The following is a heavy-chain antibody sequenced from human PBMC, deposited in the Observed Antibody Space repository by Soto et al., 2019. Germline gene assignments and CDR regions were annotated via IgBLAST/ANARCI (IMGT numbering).Heavy chain of an antibody. CDR3: ARSQGSSTSLEIYYYYYYGMDV. V-gene: IGHV1-69*01. D-gene: IGHD2-2*01. J-gene: IGHJ6*02. Sequence: QVQLVPSGAEVKKPGSSVKVSCKASGGTFSSYAISWVRQAPGQGLEWMGGIIAISGTANYAQKYQGRVTITADESTSTAYMELSSLRSEDTAVYYCARSQGSSTSLEIYYYYYYGMDVWGQGTTVTVSS. CDR2: IIAISGTA. CDR1: GGTFSSYA.